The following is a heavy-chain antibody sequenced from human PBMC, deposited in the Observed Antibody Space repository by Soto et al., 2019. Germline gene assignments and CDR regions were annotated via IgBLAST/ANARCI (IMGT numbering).Heavy chain of an antibody. D-gene: IGHD2-15*01. CDR1: GFTFRNAW. V-gene: IGHV3-15*01. Sequence: PRLSWAASGFTFRNAWMSWVRQAPGKGLEWVGRIKSKTYGGTTDYAAPVKGRFTISRDDSKNTLYLQMNSLKTEATAVYYCTTLVVVAATEAFDIWGQGTMVTASS. J-gene: IGHJ3*02. CDR3: TTLVVVAATEAFDI. CDR2: IKSKTYGGTT.